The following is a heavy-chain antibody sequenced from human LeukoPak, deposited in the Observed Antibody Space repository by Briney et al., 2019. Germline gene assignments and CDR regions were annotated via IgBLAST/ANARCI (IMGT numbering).Heavy chain of an antibody. V-gene: IGHV4-61*01. CDR1: GGSVSSGSYY. CDR2: IYYSGST. J-gene: IGHJ4*02. Sequence: SETLSLTCTVSGGSVSSGSYYWSWLRQPPGKGLEWIGYIYYSGSTNYNPSLKSRVTISVDTSKNQFSLKLSSVTAADTAVYYCARDGGSGSDWGQGTLVTVSS. CDR3: ARDGGSGSD. D-gene: IGHD6-19*01.